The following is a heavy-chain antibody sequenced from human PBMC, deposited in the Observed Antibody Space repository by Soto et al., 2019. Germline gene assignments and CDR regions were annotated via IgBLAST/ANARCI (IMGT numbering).Heavy chain of an antibody. V-gene: IGHV4-30-4*01. CDR3: ARDISSSPRRFRY. CDR2: IYYSGST. D-gene: IGHD6-13*01. J-gene: IGHJ4*02. CDR1: GGSISSGDYY. Sequence: SETLSLTCTVSGGSISSGDYYWSWIRQPPGKGLEWIGYIYYSGSTYYNPSLKSRVTISVDTSKNQFSLKLSSVTAADTAVYYCARDISSSPRRFRYWGQGTLVTVSS.